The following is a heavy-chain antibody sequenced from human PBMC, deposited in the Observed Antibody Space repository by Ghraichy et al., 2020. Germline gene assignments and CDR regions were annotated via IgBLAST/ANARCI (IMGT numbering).Heavy chain of an antibody. CDR1: GGTLSRYA. CDR2: IIPIFGTA. V-gene: IGHV1-69*13. J-gene: IGHJ4*02. D-gene: IGHD5-24*01. Sequence: SVKVSCKASGGTLSRYAITWVRQAPDQGLEGRGGIIPIFGTANYAQKFQDRVTITADASTGTAYMELSSLRSEDTAIYYCARISRDGYNYKMDYWGQGTLVTVSS. CDR3: ARISRDGYNYKMDY.